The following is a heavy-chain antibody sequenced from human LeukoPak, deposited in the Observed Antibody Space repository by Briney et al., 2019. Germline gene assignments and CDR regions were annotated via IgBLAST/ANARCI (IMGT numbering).Heavy chain of an antibody. J-gene: IGHJ3*02. CDR3: ASFKCGGDCRRGAFDI. V-gene: IGHV4-61*05. CDR2: IYYSGST. Sequence: SETLSLTCTVSGGSISSSSYYWGWIRQPPGKGLEWIGYIYYSGSTNYNPSLKSRVTISVDTSKNQFSLKLSSVTAADTAVYYCASFKCGGDCRRGAFDIWGQGTMVTVSS. D-gene: IGHD2-21*02. CDR1: GGSISSSSYY.